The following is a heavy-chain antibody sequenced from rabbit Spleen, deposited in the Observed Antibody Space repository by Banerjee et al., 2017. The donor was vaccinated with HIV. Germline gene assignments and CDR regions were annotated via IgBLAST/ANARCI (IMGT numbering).Heavy chain of an antibody. J-gene: IGHJ4*01. CDR2: IANGDGST. CDR3: VRGASSSGYYGL. D-gene: IGHD1-1*01. Sequence: QEQLVESGGGLVQPEGSLTLTCKASGFDFSSNAMCWVRQAPGKGPEWIACIANGDGSTYYASWVNGRFTISRSTSLNTVTLQMTSLTAADTATYFCVRGASSSGYYGLWGPGTLVTVS. V-gene: IGHV1S47*01. CDR1: GFDFSSNA.